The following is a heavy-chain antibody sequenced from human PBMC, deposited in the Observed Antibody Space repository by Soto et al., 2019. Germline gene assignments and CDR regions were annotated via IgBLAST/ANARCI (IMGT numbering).Heavy chain of an antibody. CDR3: ARLHDYCSSTSCYNGTPYYYYGMDV. Sequence: GGSLRLSCAASGFSFGSYALSWVRQAPGKGLEWVSTISGSDGKTFYADSVKGRFTISRDNSKNTLYLQMNSLRAEDTAVYYCARLHDYCSSTSCYNGTPYYYYGMDVSGQGTTVTVPS. CDR1: GFSFGSYA. D-gene: IGHD2-2*02. V-gene: IGHV3-23*01. CDR2: ISGSDGKT. J-gene: IGHJ6*01.